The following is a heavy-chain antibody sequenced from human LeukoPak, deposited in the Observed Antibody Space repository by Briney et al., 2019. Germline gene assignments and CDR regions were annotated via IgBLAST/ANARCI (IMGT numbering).Heavy chain of an antibody. CDR2: INAGNGNT. J-gene: IGHJ4*02. CDR3: ASLYSGYDFMDY. D-gene: IGHD5-12*01. Sequence: ASVKVSCKASGYTFTSYAMHWVRQAPGQSLEWMGWINAGNGNTRYSQKFQGRVTITRDTSASTAYMELSSLRSEDTAVYYCASLYSGYDFMDYWGQGTLVTVSS. V-gene: IGHV1-3*01. CDR1: GYTFTSYA.